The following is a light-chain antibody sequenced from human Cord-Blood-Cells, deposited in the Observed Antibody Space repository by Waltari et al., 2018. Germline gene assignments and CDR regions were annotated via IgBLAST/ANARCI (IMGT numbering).Light chain of an antibody. Sequence: QSALTQPASVSGSPGQSITISCTGTSSDVGGYNYVSWYQQHPGKAPRLMIYDVSKRPPGVSNRFPGSKSGNTASLTISGRQAEDEADYYCSSYTSSSTWVFGGGTKLTVL. CDR3: SSYTSSSTWV. CDR2: DVS. V-gene: IGLV2-14*01. CDR1: SSDVGGYNY. J-gene: IGLJ3*02.